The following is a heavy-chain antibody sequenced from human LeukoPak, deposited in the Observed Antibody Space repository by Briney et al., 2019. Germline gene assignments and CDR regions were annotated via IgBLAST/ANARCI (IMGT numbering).Heavy chain of an antibody. V-gene: IGHV3-74*01. CDR3: ARSPPSHLGYFDY. D-gene: IGHD3-3*02. Sequence: GGSLRLSCAASGFTFSSYWMHWVRRAPGKGPVWVSRINSDGSSTSYADSVKGRFTISRDNAKNSLYLQMNSLRAEDTAVYFCARSPPSHLGYFDYWGQGMLVTVSS. J-gene: IGHJ4*02. CDR2: INSDGSST. CDR1: GFTFSSYW.